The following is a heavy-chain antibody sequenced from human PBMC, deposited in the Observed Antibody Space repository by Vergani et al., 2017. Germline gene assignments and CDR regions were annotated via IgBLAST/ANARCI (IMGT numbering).Heavy chain of an antibody. V-gene: IGHV4-38-2*01. D-gene: IGHD2-2*02. CDR2: VFHLGTL. J-gene: IGHJ4*02. Sequence: QVQLQESGPGLLRPSETLSLTCRVSGMSITGGNYWGWVRQSPVSGLEWLGSVFHLGTLYYNPSLQSRVTISMDANNHFSLKLTSVTAADTAVYYCATIGYRRWGYYFDYWGQGILVTVSS. CDR1: GMSITGGNY. CDR3: ATIGYRRWGYYFDY.